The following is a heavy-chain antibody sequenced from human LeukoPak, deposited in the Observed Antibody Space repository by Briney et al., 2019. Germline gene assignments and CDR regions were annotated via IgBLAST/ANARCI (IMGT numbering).Heavy chain of an antibody. V-gene: IGHV3-48*04. CDR3: ARGSSCDY. CDR1: GFTFSTYN. J-gene: IGHJ4*02. D-gene: IGHD1-26*01. CDR2: ISSSSSTI. Sequence: QSGGSLRLSCAVSGFTFSTYNMNWVRQAPGKGLEWVSYISSSSSTIYYPDSVRGRFTISRDNAKNSVYLQMDSLRAEDTAVYYCARGSSCDYWGQGTLVTVSS.